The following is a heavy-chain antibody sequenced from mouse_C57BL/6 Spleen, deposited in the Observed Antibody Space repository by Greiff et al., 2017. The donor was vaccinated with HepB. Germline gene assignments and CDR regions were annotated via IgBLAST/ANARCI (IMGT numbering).Heavy chain of an antibody. D-gene: IGHD2-4*01. V-gene: IGHV1-80*01. Sequence: VHLVESGAELVKPGASVKISCKASGYAFSSYWMNWVKQRPGKGLEWIGQIYPGDGDTNYNGKFKGKATLTADKSSSTAYMQLSSLTSEDSAVYFCARTYYDYDVGFAYWGQGTLVTVSA. CDR2: IYPGDGDT. J-gene: IGHJ3*01. CDR3: ARTYYDYDVGFAY. CDR1: GYAFSSYW.